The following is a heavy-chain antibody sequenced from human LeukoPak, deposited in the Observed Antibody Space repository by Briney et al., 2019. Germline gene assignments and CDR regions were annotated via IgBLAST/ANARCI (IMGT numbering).Heavy chain of an antibody. V-gene: IGHV3-7*01. CDR2: IKQDGSTK. CDR1: GFTFANSW. D-gene: IGHD1-26*01. J-gene: IGHJ4*02. CDR3: TRDTIGSLDY. Sequence: PGGSLRLSCAASGFTFANSWMAWVRQAPGKGLEWVANIKQDGSTKHYADSLKGRFTISRANPKNSLFLQMNNLRADDTAIYYCTRDTIGSLDYWGQGILVTVAS.